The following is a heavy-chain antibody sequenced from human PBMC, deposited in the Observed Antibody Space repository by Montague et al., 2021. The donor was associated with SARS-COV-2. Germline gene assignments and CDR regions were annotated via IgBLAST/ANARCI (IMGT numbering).Heavy chain of an antibody. J-gene: IGHJ6*02. CDR2: IYYSGST. CDR3: ARHASYDYSKDLYYYYYYGMDV. Sequence: SETLSLTCTVSGGSISSSSYYWGWIRQPPGKGLEWIGSIYYSGSTXYNPSLKSRVPISADTSKNQFSLKLSSVTAADTAVYYCARHASYDYSKDLYYYYYYGMDVWGQGTTVTVSS. D-gene: IGHD4-11*01. V-gene: IGHV4-39*01. CDR1: GGSISSSSYY.